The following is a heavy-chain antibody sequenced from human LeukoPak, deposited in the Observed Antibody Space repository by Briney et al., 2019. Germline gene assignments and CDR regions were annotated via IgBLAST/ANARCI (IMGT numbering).Heavy chain of an antibody. D-gene: IGHD3-22*01. CDR2: IIPILGIA. CDR1: GSTFSSYP. Sequence: SVKDSCKASGSTFSSYPISWVPPDPGQRLELIGRIIPILGIANYEQKFQGRVTITADKSTSTAYMELSSLRSEDTAVYYCARDTLYYYDSSGYLDYWGQGTLVTVSS. V-gene: IGHV1-69*04. J-gene: IGHJ4*02. CDR3: ARDTLYYYDSSGYLDY.